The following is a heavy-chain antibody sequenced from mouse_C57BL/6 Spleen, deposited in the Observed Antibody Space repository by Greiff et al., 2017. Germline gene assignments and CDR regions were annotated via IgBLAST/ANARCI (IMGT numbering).Heavy chain of an antibody. CDR3: ARSGYDYAWFAY. CDR1: GYAFTNYL. Sequence: VQGVESGAELVRPGTSVKVSCKASGYAFTNYLIEWVKQRPGQGLEWIGVINPGSGGTNYNEKFKGKATLTADKSSSTAYMQLSSLTSEDSAVYFCARSGYDYAWFAYWGQGTLVTVSA. D-gene: IGHD2-4*01. CDR2: INPGSGGT. V-gene: IGHV1-54*01. J-gene: IGHJ3*01.